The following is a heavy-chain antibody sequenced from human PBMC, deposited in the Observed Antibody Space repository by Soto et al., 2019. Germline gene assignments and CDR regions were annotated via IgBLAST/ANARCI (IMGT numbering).Heavy chain of an antibody. CDR3: TTDPGDYEDF. Sequence: EVQLVEAGGDLVKTGGCLRLSCAASGITFTNAWMSWVRQVPGKGLEWVGRIKNRADGGTTDYAAPVRGRFTISRDDSRNTLLLQMNSLEPEDTAVYYCTTDPGDYEDFWGQGTLVTVSS. CDR2: IKNRADGGTT. V-gene: IGHV3-15*01. CDR1: GITFTNAW. D-gene: IGHD4-17*01. J-gene: IGHJ4*02.